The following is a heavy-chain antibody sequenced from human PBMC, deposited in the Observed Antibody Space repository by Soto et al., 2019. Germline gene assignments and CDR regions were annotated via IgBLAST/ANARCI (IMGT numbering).Heavy chain of an antibody. J-gene: IGHJ4*02. V-gene: IGHV3-30*18. CDR2: VSNDGSNK. CDR1: GFTFSSYV. CDR3: AKVLLTDTSGWYHPHFDY. Sequence: QVQLVESGGGVVQPGRSLRLSCAASGFTFSSYVMHWVRQAPGKGLEWVAVVSNDGSNKDYADSVKGRFTISRDNSKNTLYLQMTSLRAEDTAVYYCAKVLLTDTSGWYHPHFDYWGQGTLVTVSS. D-gene: IGHD6-19*01.